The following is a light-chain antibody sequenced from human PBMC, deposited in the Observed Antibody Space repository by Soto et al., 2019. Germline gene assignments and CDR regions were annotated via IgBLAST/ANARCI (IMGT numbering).Light chain of an antibody. Sequence: DTQMTQSPSALSASVGDRVTITCRASQSIGSWLAWYQQKPGKAPKLLIYKTSILENGVPSRFSGSGSGTEFTLSISSLQPDDFATYYCQQLKNYPLTFGGGTKVDIK. CDR1: QSIGSW. CDR3: QQLKNYPLT. V-gene: IGKV1-5*03. J-gene: IGKJ4*01. CDR2: KTS.